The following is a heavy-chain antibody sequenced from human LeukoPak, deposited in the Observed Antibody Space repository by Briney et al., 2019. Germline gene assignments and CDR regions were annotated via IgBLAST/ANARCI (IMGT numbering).Heavy chain of an antibody. V-gene: IGHV3-53*01. CDR2: IYTGGST. J-gene: IGHJ4*02. CDR1: GFTVSSDS. D-gene: IGHD2-15*01. Sequence: PGGSLRLSCTVSGFTVSSDSMSWVRQAPGKGLEWVSFIYTGGSTHYSDSVKGRFTISRDNSKNTLYLQMNSLRAEDTAVYFCARDVGYCSSRTCYSRYFDYWGQGALVTVSS. CDR3: ARDVGYCSSRTCYSRYFDY.